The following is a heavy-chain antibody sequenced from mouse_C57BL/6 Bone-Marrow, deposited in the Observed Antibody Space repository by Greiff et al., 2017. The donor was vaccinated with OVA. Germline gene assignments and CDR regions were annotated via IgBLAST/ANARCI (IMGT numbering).Heavy chain of an antibody. D-gene: IGHD1-1*01. V-gene: IGHV1-81*01. CDR3: ARGFITTVVVDY. CDR2: IYPRSGNT. CDR1: GYTFTSYG. J-gene: IGHJ2*01. Sequence: LQESGAELARPGASVMLSCKASGYTFTSYGISWVKQRTGQGLEWIGEIYPRSGNTYYNEKFKGKATLTADKSSSTAYMELRSLTSEDSAVYFCARGFITTVVVDYWGQGTTLTVSS.